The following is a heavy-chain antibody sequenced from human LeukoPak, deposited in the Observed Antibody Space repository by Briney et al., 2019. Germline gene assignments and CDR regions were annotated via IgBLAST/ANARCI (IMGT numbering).Heavy chain of an antibody. Sequence: ASVKVSCKVSGYTLTELSIHWVRQAPGKGLEWMGGFDPEDGETIYAQKFQGRVTMTEDTSTDTAYMELSSLRSEDTAVYYCATFSITGTTAFDYWGQGTLVTVSS. CDR1: GYTLTELS. V-gene: IGHV1-24*01. CDR2: FDPEDGET. CDR3: ATFSITGTTAFDY. D-gene: IGHD1-7*01. J-gene: IGHJ4*02.